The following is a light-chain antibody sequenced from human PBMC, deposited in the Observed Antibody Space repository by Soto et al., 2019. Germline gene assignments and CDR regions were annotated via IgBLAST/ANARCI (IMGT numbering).Light chain of an antibody. CDR2: GAS. CDR3: QQYNNWPRP. V-gene: IGKV3-15*01. CDR1: QSVSSN. Sequence: EIGMSQSPATLSVNPGERATLSCRASQSVSSNLAWYQQKPGQAPRLLIYGASTRATGIPARFSGSGSGTEFTLTISSLQSEDFAVYYCQQYNNWPRPFGQGTKVDI. J-gene: IGKJ1*01.